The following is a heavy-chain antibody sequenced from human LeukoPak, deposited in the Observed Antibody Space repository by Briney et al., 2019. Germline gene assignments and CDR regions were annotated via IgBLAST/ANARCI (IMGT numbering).Heavy chain of an antibody. J-gene: IGHJ4*02. Sequence: SVKVSCKASGGTFSSYAISWVRQAPGQGLEWMGGIIPIFGTANYAQKFQGRVTITTDESTSTAYMELSSLRSEDTAVYYCARGSNWDYVLAYWGQGTLVTVSS. CDR3: ARGSNWDYVLAY. V-gene: IGHV1-69*05. CDR1: GGTFSSYA. CDR2: IIPIFGTA. D-gene: IGHD1-7*01.